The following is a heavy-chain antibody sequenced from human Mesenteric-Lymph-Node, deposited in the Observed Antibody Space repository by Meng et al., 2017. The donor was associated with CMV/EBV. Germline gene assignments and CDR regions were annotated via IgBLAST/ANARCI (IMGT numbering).Heavy chain of an antibody. CDR1: GFTFDDYA. CDR3: TKSPYSYGDYFDY. CDR2: ISWHGGNT. V-gene: IGHV3-43D*03. D-gene: IGHD5-18*01. J-gene: IGHJ4*02. Sequence: GGSLRLSCAASGFTFDDYAMHWARQAPGKGLEWVSLISWHGGNTYYADSVKGRFTISRDNSKDSLYLQMNSLRAEDTGLYYCTKSPYSYGDYFDYWGQGTLVTVSS.